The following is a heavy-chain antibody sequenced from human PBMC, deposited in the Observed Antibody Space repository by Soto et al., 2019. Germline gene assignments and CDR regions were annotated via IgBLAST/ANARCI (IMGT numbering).Heavy chain of an antibody. V-gene: IGHV4-34*01. CDR3: AREGIRYTNDY. J-gene: IGHJ4*02. Sequence: SDTKPLTCTVYEGYISGYGRIWIRQSPGKGLEWIGEINHSGSTNYNPSLKSRVTISVDTSKNQFSLKLSSVTAADTAVYYYAREGIRYTNDYWGQGTLVTVSS. CDR1: EGYISGYG. CDR2: INHSGST. D-gene: IGHD3-9*01.